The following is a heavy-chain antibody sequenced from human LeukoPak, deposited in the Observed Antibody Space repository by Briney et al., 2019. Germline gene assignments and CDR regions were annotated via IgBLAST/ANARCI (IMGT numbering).Heavy chain of an antibody. CDR3: ARVDFGGSYVDLFDY. V-gene: IGHV3-7*01. Sequence: GGSPRLSCAASGFTFSSYWMSWVRQAPGKGLEWVANIKQDGSEKYYVDSVKGRFTISRDNAKNSLYLQMNSLRAEDTAVYYCARVDFGGSYVDLFDYWGQGTLVTVSS. CDR2: IKQDGSEK. CDR1: GFTFSSYW. D-gene: IGHD1-26*01. J-gene: IGHJ4*02.